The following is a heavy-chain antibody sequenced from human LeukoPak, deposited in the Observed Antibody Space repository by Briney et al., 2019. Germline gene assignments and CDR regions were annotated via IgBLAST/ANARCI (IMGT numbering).Heavy chain of an antibody. Sequence: GGSLRLSCAASGFTFSSYALHWVRQAPGKGLEWVSVISYDGSNKYYADPVKGRFTISRDNSENTLYLQMNSLRAEDTALYYCARVNQQYYYGSGIYRFYYYGMDVWGQGTTVTVSS. CDR2: ISYDGSNK. D-gene: IGHD3-10*01. V-gene: IGHV3-30-3*01. CDR1: GFTFSSYA. J-gene: IGHJ6*02. CDR3: ARVNQQYYYGSGIYRFYYYGMDV.